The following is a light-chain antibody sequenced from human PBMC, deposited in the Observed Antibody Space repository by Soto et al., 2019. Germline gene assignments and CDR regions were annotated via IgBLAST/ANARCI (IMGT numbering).Light chain of an antibody. CDR2: GNS. V-gene: IGLV1-40*01. J-gene: IGLJ3*02. Sequence: QSVLTQPPSVSGAPGQRVTISCTGSSSNIGAGYDVHWYQQLPGTAPKLLIYGNSNRPSGVPVRFSGSKSDTSASLAITGLQAEDEADYYCQSYDSSLSGWVFGGGTKLTVL. CDR3: QSYDSSLSGWV. CDR1: SSNIGAGYD.